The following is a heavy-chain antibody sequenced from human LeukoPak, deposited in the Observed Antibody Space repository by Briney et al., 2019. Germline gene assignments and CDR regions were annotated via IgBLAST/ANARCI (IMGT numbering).Heavy chain of an antibody. D-gene: IGHD6-19*01. V-gene: IGHV3-21*01. J-gene: IGHJ6*04. Sequence: GGSLRLSCAASGFTFSSYSMNWVRQAPGKGLEWVSSISSSSSYICYADSVKGRFTISRDNAKNSLYLQMNSLRAEDTAVYYCARAGAVANYGMDVWGKGTTVTVSS. CDR3: ARAGAVANYGMDV. CDR2: ISSSSSYI. CDR1: GFTFSSYS.